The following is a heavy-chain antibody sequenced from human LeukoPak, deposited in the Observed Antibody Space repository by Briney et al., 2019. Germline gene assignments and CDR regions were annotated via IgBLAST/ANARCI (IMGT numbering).Heavy chain of an antibody. CDR3: ARRAGTPQHYMDG. J-gene: IGHJ6*03. V-gene: IGHV4-34*01. CDR1: GGSFSGHY. D-gene: IGHD6-19*01. Sequence: SETLSLTCAVYGGSFSGHYWSWIRQPPGKGLEWIGGINDSGTTNYNPSLKSRVTISVDTSKNQFSLRLSSVTAADTGVFYCARRAGTPQHYMDGWGKGTTVTVSS. CDR2: INDSGTT.